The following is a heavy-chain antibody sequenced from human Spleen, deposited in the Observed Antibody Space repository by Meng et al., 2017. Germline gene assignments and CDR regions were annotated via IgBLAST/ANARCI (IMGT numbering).Heavy chain of an antibody. Sequence: VTLHQSGAGLVNASEHLSLTCAGYGGSCSGYYWSWIRQPPGKGLECIGEINHSGSTNYNPSLKSRVTISVDTSKNQFSLKLSSVTAADTAVYYCARGFRSYYPRFDYWGQGTLVTV. CDR3: ARGFRSYYPRFDY. D-gene: IGHD1-26*01. CDR1: GGSCSGYY. V-gene: IGHV4-34*01. CDR2: INHSGST. J-gene: IGHJ4*02.